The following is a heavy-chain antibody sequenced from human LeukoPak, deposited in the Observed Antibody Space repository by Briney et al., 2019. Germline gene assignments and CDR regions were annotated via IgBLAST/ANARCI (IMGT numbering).Heavy chain of an antibody. J-gene: IGHJ4*02. CDR1: GGSISIYY. D-gene: IGHD3-22*01. CDR3: ASTYDSSGYGFDY. V-gene: IGHV4-4*07. CDR2: IYTSGST. Sequence: PSETLSLTCTVSGGSISIYYWSWIRQPAGKGLEWIGRIYTSGSTNYNPSLKSRVTMSVDTSKNQFSLKLSSVTAADTAVYYCASTYDSSGYGFDYWGQGTLVTVSS.